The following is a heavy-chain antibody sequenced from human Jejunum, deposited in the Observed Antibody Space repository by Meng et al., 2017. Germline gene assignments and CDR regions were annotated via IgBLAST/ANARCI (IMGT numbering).Heavy chain of an antibody. V-gene: IGHV7-4-1*02. CDR1: GYTFTSQS. D-gene: IGHD4-23*01. J-gene: IGHJ4*02. CDR3: ARHTGNFGLDF. Sequence: ASVKVSCKASGYTFTSQSLNWVRQAPGQGLEWIGWINTNTGNSNYAPGFTGRFVFSLDTSASTAYLQISSLNVEDTAVYYCARHTGNFGLDFWGQGTLVTVSS. CDR2: INTNTGNS.